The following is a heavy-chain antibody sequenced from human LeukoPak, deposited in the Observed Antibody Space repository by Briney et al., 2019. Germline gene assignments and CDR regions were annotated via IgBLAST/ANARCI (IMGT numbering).Heavy chain of an antibody. D-gene: IGHD1-26*01. CDR3: TTNQRELPRDDAFDI. J-gene: IGHJ3*02. Sequence: GGSLRLSCAASGFTFSNAWMSWVRQAPEKGLEWVGRIKSKTDGGTTDYAAPVKGRFTISRDDSKNTLYLQMNSLKTEDTAVYYCTTNQRELPRDDAFDIWGQGTMVTVSS. CDR1: GFTFSNAW. CDR2: IKSKTDGGTT. V-gene: IGHV3-15*01.